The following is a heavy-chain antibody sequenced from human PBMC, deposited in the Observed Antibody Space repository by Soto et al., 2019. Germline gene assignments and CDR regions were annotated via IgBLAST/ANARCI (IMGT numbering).Heavy chain of an antibody. CDR3: VRDGTKTLRDWFDP. D-gene: IGHD1-1*01. V-gene: IGHV4-4*07. CDR2: IYATGTT. Sequence: TSETLSLTCTVSGASISGFYWSWIRKSAGKGLEWIGRIYATGTTDYNPSLKSRVMMSVDTSKKQFSLKLRPVTAADTAVYYCVRDGTKTLRDWFDPWGQGISVTAPQ. CDR1: GASISGFY. J-gene: IGHJ5*02.